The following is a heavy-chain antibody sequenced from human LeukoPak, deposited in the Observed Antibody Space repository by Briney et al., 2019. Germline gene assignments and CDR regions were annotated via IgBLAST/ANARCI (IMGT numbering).Heavy chain of an antibody. CDR1: GGTFSSYA. V-gene: IGHV1-69*01. J-gene: IGHJ4*02. D-gene: IGHD2-2*01. Sequence: GAPVKVSCKASGGTFSSYAISWVRQAPGQGLEWMGGIIPIFGTANYAQKFQGRVTITADESTSTAYMELSSLRSEDTAVYYCASPMRFPNEQYCSSTSCSYAYDYWGQGTLVTVSS. CDR2: IIPIFGTA. CDR3: ASPMRFPNEQYCSSTSCSYAYDY.